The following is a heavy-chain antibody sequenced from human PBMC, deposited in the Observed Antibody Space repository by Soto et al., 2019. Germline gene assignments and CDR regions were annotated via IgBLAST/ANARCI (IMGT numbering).Heavy chain of an antibody. CDR3: AGRGPKQTWFDP. D-gene: IGHD6-13*01. Sequence: GASVKVSCKASGYTFTDYYIHWVRQAPGQGLEWMGWVNIYSGGTNQAPKLRGRITMTRVTSITTAYMELRGLTFDDTAVYFCAGRGPKQTWFDPWGQGTLVTVSS. CDR2: VNIYSGGT. V-gene: IGHV1-2*02. J-gene: IGHJ5*02. CDR1: GYTFTDYY.